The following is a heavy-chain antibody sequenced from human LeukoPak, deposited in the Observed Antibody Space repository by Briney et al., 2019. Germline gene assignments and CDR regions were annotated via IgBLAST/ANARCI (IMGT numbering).Heavy chain of an antibody. Sequence: SETLSLTCTVSGGSISRYYWSWIRQPPGEGLEWIGYIQYSGSTNYNPSLKSRVTISLDTSKNQFSLKLSSVTAADTAVYYCARVSWFPGTSYYYMDVWGKGTPVTVSS. CDR1: GGSISRYY. J-gene: IGHJ6*03. CDR3: ARVSWFPGTSYYYMDV. V-gene: IGHV4-59*01. CDR2: IQYSGST. D-gene: IGHD1-1*01.